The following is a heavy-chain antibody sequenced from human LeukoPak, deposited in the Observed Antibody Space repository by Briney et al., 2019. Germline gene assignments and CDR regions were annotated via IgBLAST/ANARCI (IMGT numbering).Heavy chain of an antibody. D-gene: IGHD2-2*01. CDR1: GFTFSDYY. Sequence: SGGSLRLSCAASGFTFSDYYMSWIRQAPGKGLEWVSYISSSGSTIYYADSVKGRFTISRDNAKNSLYLQMNSLRAEDTAVYYCARIVCCSSTSCDYYYMDVWGKGTTVTVSS. V-gene: IGHV3-11*01. CDR3: ARIVCCSSTSCDYYYMDV. J-gene: IGHJ6*03. CDR2: ISSSGSTI.